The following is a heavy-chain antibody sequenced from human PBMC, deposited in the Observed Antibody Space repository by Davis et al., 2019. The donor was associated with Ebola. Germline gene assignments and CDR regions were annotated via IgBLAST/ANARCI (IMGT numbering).Heavy chain of an antibody. CDR2: IKSKTDGGTT. CDR3: TTVGDLEVPYGDYAYYYGMDV. CDR1: GFTFSNAW. Sequence: PGGSLRLSCAASGFTFSNAWMNWVRQAPGKGLEWVGRIKSKTDGGTTDYAAPVKGRFTISRDDSKNTLYLQMNSLKTEDTAVYYCTTVGDLEVPYGDYAYYYGMDVWGQGTTVTVSS. J-gene: IGHJ6*02. D-gene: IGHD4-17*01. V-gene: IGHV3-15*07.